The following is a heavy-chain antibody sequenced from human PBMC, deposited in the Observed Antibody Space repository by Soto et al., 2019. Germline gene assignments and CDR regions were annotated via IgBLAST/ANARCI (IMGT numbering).Heavy chain of an antibody. CDR2: FYYTGST. Sequence: PSETLSLTCTVSGGSSSNYDWSWIRQTPGKGLEWIAYFYYTGSTNYNPSLRSRVTISVDTSKNQFSLKLSSVTAAGTAVYYCAKYYYDSNTYFYRWFDPWGQGTLVTVSS. V-gene: IGHV4-59*08. CDR1: GGSSSNYD. D-gene: IGHD3-22*01. J-gene: IGHJ5*02. CDR3: AKYYYDSNTYFYRWFDP.